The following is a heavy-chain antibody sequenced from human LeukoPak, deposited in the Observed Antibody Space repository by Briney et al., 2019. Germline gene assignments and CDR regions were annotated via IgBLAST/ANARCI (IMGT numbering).Heavy chain of an antibody. CDR3: ARNFYETTGFYYDAFDI. CDR1: GFSFSNSG. V-gene: IGHV3-48*04. J-gene: IGHJ3*02. CDR2: ISSSSDTM. D-gene: IGHD3-22*01. Sequence: GGSLRLSCAASGFSFSNSGMNWVRQAPGMGPEWLSYISSSSDTMEYADSVKGRFTISRDNSRNSLYLQMNSLRVEDTAVYYCARNFYETTGFYYDAFDIWGQGTAVTVSS.